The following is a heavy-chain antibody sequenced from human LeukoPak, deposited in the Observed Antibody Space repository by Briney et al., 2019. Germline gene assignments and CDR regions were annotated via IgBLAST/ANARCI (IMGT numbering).Heavy chain of an antibody. V-gene: IGHV3-23*01. CDR1: GFTFTSHA. CDR2: INGVGGVT. D-gene: IGHD5-18*01. CDR3: ARMQSMGTPYYGMDV. Sequence: GGSLRVSCAAPGFTFTSHAMSWVRQAPGKGLEWVSTINGVGGVTYYTASVKGRFTISRDNSKNTLYVQMNSLRAEDTVVYYCARMQSMGTPYYGMDVWGQGTMVTVSS. J-gene: IGHJ6*02.